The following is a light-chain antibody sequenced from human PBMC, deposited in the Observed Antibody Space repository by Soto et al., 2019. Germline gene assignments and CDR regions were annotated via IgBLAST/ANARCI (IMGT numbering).Light chain of an antibody. V-gene: IGKV1-12*01. CDR1: QGISRW. J-gene: IGKJ3*01. CDR2: SAS. CDR3: QQADSFPLT. Sequence: DIQMTQSPSSVSASVGDRVTITCRASQGISRWLAWYQQKPGKAPNLLIYSASTLYSGVPSRFSGSGSGTDFTLTISSLQPEDFATYDCQQADSFPLTFGPGTKVDIK.